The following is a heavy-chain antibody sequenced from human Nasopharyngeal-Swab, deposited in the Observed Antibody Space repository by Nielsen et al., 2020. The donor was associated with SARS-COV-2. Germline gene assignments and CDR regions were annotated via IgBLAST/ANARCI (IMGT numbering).Heavy chain of an antibody. D-gene: IGHD1-26*01. CDR2: IYAGDTT. CDR1: GVAVITTF. V-gene: IGHV3-53*01. Sequence: GESLKTSRAASGVAVITTFLAWARQAPGWGLEWVLVIYAGDTTHYADSVKLRSAISRVDSKNTLYLQMNSLRAEDTALYFCARVGGATVPLSTFDIWGPGTMVTVSS. J-gene: IGHJ3*02. CDR3: ARVGGATVPLSTFDI.